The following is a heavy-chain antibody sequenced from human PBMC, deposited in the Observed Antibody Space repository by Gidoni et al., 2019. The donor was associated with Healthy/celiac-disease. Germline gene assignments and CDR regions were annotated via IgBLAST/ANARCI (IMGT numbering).Heavy chain of an antibody. D-gene: IGHD6-13*01. V-gene: IGHV1-18*01. CDR2: ISAYNGNT. CDR3: ARYQRDSSSWYRRDDAFDI. Sequence: QVQLVQSGAEVKKPGASVKVSCKASGYTFTSYGISWVRQAPGQGLEWMGWISAYNGNTNYAQKLQGRVTMTTDTSTSTAYMELRSLRSDDTAVYYCARYQRDSSSWYRRDDAFDIWGQGTMVTVSS. CDR1: GYTFTSYG. J-gene: IGHJ3*02.